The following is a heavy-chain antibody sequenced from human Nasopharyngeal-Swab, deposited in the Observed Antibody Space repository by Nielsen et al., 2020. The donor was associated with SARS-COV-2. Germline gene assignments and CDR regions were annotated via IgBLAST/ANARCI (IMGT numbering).Heavy chain of an antibody. CDR1: GFTFNYFG. Sequence: GGSLRLSCAASGFTFNYFGMHWVRQAPGKGLEWVAFISYEGSIRNYIDSVKGRFTASRDSSKNTVYLQMNSLRPEDTAVYYCARGSCGGDCYSANFDYWGQGNLVTVSS. V-gene: IGHV3-30*03. J-gene: IGHJ4*02. CDR2: ISYEGSIR. D-gene: IGHD2-21*02. CDR3: ARGSCGGDCYSANFDY.